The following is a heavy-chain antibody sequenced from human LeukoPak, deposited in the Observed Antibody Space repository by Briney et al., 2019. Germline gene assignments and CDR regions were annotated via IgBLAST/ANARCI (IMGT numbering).Heavy chain of an antibody. Sequence: GGSLRLSCAASGFTFSSYGMHWVRQAPGKGLEWVAVIWYDGSNKYYADSVKGRFTISRDNSKNTLYLQMNSLRAEDTAVYYCAKDLPWFDPWGQGTLVTVSS. CDR2: IWYDGSNK. CDR1: GFTFSSYG. CDR3: AKDLPWFDP. V-gene: IGHV3-30*02. J-gene: IGHJ5*02.